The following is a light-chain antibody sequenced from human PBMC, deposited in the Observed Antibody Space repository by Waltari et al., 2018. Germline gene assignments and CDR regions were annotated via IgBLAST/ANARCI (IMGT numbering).Light chain of an antibody. J-gene: IGLJ3*02. V-gene: IGLV1-44*01. Sequence: QSVLTQPPSASGTSGQRVTISCSGSSTNIGSNIVMCYHHLPGTAPKLLIYGNNKRPSGISDRFSGSKSGTSASLAISGLQSEDEADYFCAAWEDRLNGWVFGGGTKLTVL. CDR3: AAWEDRLNGWV. CDR2: GNN. CDR1: STNIGSNI.